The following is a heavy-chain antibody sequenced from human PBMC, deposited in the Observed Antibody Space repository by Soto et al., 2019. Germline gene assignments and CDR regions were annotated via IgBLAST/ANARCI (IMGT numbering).Heavy chain of an antibody. CDR3: AKDSGYNYGYFRWFDP. CDR1: GGSISSSSYY. CDR2: IFCSGST. D-gene: IGHD5-18*01. V-gene: IGHV4-39*07. Sequence: SETLSLTCTVSGGSISSSSYYWGWIRQPPGKGLEWIGHIFCSGSTNYNPALKSRVTISVDTSKSQFSLKLSSVTAADTAVYYCAKDSGYNYGYFRWFDPWGQGTLVTVSS. J-gene: IGHJ5*02.